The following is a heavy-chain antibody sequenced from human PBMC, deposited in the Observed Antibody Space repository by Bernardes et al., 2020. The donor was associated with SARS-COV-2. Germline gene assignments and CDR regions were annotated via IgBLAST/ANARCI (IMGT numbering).Heavy chain of an antibody. V-gene: IGHV4-59*01. CDR2: IYFTGRT. CDR3: ARGYAYYYDTTGNYPYVSFEV. CDR1: GDSITSNY. J-gene: IGHJ3*01. D-gene: IGHD3-22*01. Sequence: SETLSLTCSVSGDSITSNYWGWIRQPPGKGLEWIGDIYFTGRTNYNPSLKSRVTISVATSKKVFSLNLRSVAAADTAVYYCARGYAYYYDTTGNYPYVSFEVWGKGTTVTVYS.